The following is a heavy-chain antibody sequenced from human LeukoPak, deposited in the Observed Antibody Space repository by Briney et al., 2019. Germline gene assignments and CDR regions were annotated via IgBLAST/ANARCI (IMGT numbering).Heavy chain of an antibody. V-gene: IGHV4-34*01. CDR1: GGSFSGYY. CDR2: INHSGST. D-gene: IGHD1-1*01. CDR3: ARLLPRTGTTAYYFHNDMDV. J-gene: IGHJ6*03. Sequence: PSETLSLTCAVYGGSFSGYYWSWIRQPPGKGLEWFGEINHSGSTNYNPSLKSRVTISVDTSKNQFSLKLSSVTAADTADYYRARLLPRTGTTAYYFHNDMDVWGKGTTVTISS.